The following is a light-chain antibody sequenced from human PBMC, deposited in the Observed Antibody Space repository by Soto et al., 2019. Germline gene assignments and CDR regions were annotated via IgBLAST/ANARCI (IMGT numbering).Light chain of an antibody. CDR2: DDN. V-gene: IGLV1-47*02. J-gene: IGLJ3*02. Sequence: QSVLTQPPSASGAPGQRVIVSCSGGSSNVGSNSVNWYQQLPGSAPKLLIFDDNQRPSGVPDRFSDSKSGTSAFLAISGLRSEDEADYYCAAWDNSLSGRVFGGGTQLTVL. CDR1: SSNVGSNS. CDR3: AAWDNSLSGRV.